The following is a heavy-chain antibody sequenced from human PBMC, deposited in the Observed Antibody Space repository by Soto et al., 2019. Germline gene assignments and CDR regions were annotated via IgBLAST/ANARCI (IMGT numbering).Heavy chain of an antibody. CDR2: ISYDGSNK. CDR3: AKGDIVVVPAPGGMDV. J-gene: IGHJ6*02. CDR1: GFTFSSYG. V-gene: IGHV3-30*18. Sequence: GGSLRLSCAASGFTFSSYGMHWVRQAPGKGLEWVAVISYDGSNKYYADSVKGRFTISRDNSKNTLYLQMNSLRAEDTAVYYCAKGDIVVVPAPGGMDVWGQGTTVTVSS. D-gene: IGHD2-2*01.